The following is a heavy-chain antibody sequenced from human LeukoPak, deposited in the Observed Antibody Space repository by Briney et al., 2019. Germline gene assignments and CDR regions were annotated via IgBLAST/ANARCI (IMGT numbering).Heavy chain of an antibody. CDR2: ISAYNGNT. J-gene: IGHJ3*02. D-gene: IGHD3-22*01. CDR1: GYTFTSYG. V-gene: IGHV1-18*01. CDR3: ARERDYYDSSGYYVGAFDI. Sequence: ASVKVSCKASGYTFTSYGISWVRQAPGQGIEWMGWISAYNGNTNYAQKLQGRVTINTDTSTRTDYMELRSLRSDDTAVYYCARERDYYDSSGYYVGAFDIWGQGTMVTVSS.